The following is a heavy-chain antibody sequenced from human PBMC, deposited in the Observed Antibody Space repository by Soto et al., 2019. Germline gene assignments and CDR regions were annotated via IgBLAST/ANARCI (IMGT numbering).Heavy chain of an antibody. V-gene: IGHV4-59*12. D-gene: IGHD3-22*01. J-gene: IGHJ4*02. Sequence: PSETLSVTCTVAGGSSSSYYWSWLRQPPGKGLEWIGYIYYSGSTKYNPSLKSRVTISVDTSKNQFSLKLSSVTAADTAVYYCARDLDYDSSGYYRSPAYWGQGTLVTVSS. CDR2: IYYSGST. CDR1: GGSSSSYY. CDR3: ARDLDYDSSGYYRSPAY.